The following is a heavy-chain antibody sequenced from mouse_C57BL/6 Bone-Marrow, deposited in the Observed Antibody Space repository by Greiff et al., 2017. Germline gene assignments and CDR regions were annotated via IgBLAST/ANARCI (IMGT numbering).Heavy chain of an antibody. CDR2: IDPSDSYT. J-gene: IGHJ3*01. CDR3: ARVLY. V-gene: IGHV1-50*01. CDR1: GYTFTSYW. Sequence: VQLQQPGAELVKPGASVKLSCKASGYTFTSYWMQWVKQRPGQGLEWIGEIDPSDSYTNYNQKFKGKATLTVDTSSSTAYMQLSSLTSEDSAVYYCARVLYWGQGTLVTVSA.